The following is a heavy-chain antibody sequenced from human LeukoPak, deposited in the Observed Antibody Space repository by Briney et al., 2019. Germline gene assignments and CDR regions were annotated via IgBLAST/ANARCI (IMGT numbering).Heavy chain of an antibody. J-gene: IGHJ5*02. V-gene: IGHV4-39*01. CDR3: ARLPSSSWLNWFDP. CDR1: GFTFSSYA. Sequence: KTGGSLRLSCAASGFTFSSYAMSWIRQPPGKGLEWMGSIYYSGNTYYNPSLKSRVTVSVDTSKNQFSLKLNSVTAADTAVYYCARLPSSSWLNWFDPWGQGTLVTVSS. CDR2: IYYSGNT. D-gene: IGHD6-13*01.